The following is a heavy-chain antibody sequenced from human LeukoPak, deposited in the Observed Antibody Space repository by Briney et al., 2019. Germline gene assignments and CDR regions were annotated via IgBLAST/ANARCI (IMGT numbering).Heavy chain of an antibody. CDR3: AKDASGSYGSIDY. Sequence: GRSLRLSCAASGFTFDDYAMHWVWQAPGKGLEWVSGISWNSGSIGYADSVKGRFTISRDNAKNSLYLQMNSLRAEDMALYYCAKDASGSYGSIDYWGQGTLVTVSS. V-gene: IGHV3-9*03. J-gene: IGHJ4*02. D-gene: IGHD1-26*01. CDR1: GFTFDDYA. CDR2: ISWNSGSI.